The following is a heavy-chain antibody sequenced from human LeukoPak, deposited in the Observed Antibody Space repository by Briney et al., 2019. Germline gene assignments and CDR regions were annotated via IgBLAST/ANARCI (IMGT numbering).Heavy chain of an antibody. CDR1: GFTFSSYW. D-gene: IGHD3-10*01. Sequence: GGSLRLSCAASGFTFSSYWMSWVRQAPGKGLEWVANIKQDGSEKYHVDSVKGRFTISRDNAKNSLYLQMNSLRAEDTALYYCANSLWFGELPYYWGQGTLVTVSS. J-gene: IGHJ4*02. V-gene: IGHV3-7*03. CDR2: IKQDGSEK. CDR3: ANSLWFGELPYY.